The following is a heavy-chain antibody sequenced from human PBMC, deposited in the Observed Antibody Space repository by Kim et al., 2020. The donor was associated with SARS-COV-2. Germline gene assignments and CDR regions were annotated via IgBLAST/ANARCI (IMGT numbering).Heavy chain of an antibody. CDR3: ARDDSYGYGMDV. Sequence: YNVNTVTSRFTISRNTATNSLYRQMNSLRPEDTAVYYCARDDSYGYGMDVWGQGTTVTVSS. V-gene: IGHV3-7*03. D-gene: IGHD5-18*01. J-gene: IGHJ6*02.